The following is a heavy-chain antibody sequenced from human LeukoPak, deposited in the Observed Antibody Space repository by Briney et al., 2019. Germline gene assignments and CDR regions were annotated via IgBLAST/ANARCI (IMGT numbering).Heavy chain of an antibody. D-gene: IGHD5-24*01. CDR1: GFTFSIYA. CDR2: ISGSGGST. J-gene: IGHJ3*02. Sequence: GGSLRLSCAASGFTFSIYAMSWVRQAPGKGLEWVSAISGSGGSTFYADSVKGRFTISRDNSKNTLYLQMNSLRAEDTAVYYCAKDRRDGYTADAFDIWGQGTMVTVSS. CDR3: AKDRRDGYTADAFDI. V-gene: IGHV3-23*01.